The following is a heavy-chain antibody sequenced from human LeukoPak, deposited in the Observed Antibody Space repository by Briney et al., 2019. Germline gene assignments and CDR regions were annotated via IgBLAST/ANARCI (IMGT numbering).Heavy chain of an antibody. CDR2: RRLDGDKV. Sequence: PGGSLRLSCAASGFNFSIYGMQGVRQAPGKGLEWVAFRRLDGDKVSYADSVKGRFTISRDNSKNTLYLQMNSLRSEDTAVYYCAKLSTGYDSDFDNWGQGSLVVVSS. CDR1: GFNFSIYG. CDR3: AKLSTGYDSDFDN. V-gene: IGHV3-30*02. J-gene: IGHJ4*02. D-gene: IGHD2-8*02.